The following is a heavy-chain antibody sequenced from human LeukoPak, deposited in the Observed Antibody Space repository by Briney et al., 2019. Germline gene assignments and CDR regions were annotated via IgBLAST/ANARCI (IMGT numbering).Heavy chain of an antibody. CDR1: GYTLAELS. CDR3: ATVAYSGSFAYYFDY. J-gene: IGHJ4*02. Sequence: ASVKVSCKVSGYTLAELSMHWVRQAPGKGLEWMGGFDPEDGETIYAQKFQGRVTMTEDTSTDTAYMELSSLRSEDTAVYYCATVAYSGSFAYYFDYWGQGTLVTVSS. CDR2: FDPEDGET. D-gene: IGHD1-26*01. V-gene: IGHV1-24*01.